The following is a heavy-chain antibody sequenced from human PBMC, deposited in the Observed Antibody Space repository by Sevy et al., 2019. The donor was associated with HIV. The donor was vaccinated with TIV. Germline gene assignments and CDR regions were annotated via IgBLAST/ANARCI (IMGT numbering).Heavy chain of an antibody. CDR3: AKEFWGPEY. D-gene: IGHD7-27*01. J-gene: IGHJ4*02. CDR1: GFTFGNSW. Sequence: GGSLRLSCAASGFTFGNSWMTWVRQAPGKGLEWVANIKEDGSQKNYVESLKGRFTISRDNAKNSLYLQMNSLRAEDTAVYYCAKEFWGPEYWGKVTLVTVSS. CDR2: IKEDGSQK. V-gene: IGHV3-7*01.